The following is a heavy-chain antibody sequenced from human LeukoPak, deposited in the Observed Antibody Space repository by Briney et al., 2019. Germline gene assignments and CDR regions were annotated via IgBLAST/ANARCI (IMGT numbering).Heavy chain of an antibody. J-gene: IGHJ4*02. Sequence: GGSLRLSCAASGFTFSSYAMHWVRQAPGKGLEWVAVISYDGSNKYYADSVKGRFTISRDNSKNTLYLQMNSLRAEDTAVYHCAKDRGVAGATVWFFDYWGQGTLVTVSS. CDR2: ISYDGSNK. CDR3: AKDRGVAGATVWFFDY. V-gene: IGHV3-30-3*01. D-gene: IGHD1-26*01. CDR1: GFTFSSYA.